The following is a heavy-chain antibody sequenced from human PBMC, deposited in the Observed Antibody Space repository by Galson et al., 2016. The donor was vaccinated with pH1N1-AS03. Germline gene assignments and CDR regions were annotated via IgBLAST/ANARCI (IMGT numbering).Heavy chain of an antibody. D-gene: IGHD1-26*01. V-gene: IGHV3-30-3*01. CDR1: GFNFSSHS. CDR3: ARETIRAGEFDL. Sequence: SLRLSCAASGFNFSSHSMHWARQAPDEGLEWVAGISYHGNNKFYAHSVKGRFTISRDSLQNTLDLQMNSLGAEDSAVYFCARETIRAGEFDLWGRGTVVTVSS. J-gene: IGHJ3*01. CDR2: ISYHGNNK.